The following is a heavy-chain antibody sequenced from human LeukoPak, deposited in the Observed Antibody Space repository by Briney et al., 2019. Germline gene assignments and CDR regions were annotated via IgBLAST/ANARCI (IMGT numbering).Heavy chain of an antibody. Sequence: GGSLRLSCVASGFTYIDYAMNWVRQTPGKGLEWVSTISGSGGTTYYADSVRGRFTISRDNSKNTLYLQMNSLRAEDTAVYYCARGTVDGYSHFDYWGQGTLVTVSS. D-gene: IGHD5-24*01. V-gene: IGHV3-23*01. J-gene: IGHJ4*02. CDR2: ISGSGGTT. CDR3: ARGTVDGYSHFDY. CDR1: GFTYIDYA.